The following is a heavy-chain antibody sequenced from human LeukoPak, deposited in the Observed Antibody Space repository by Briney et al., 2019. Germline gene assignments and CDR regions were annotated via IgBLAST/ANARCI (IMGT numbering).Heavy chain of an antibody. CDR1: GFSFSNYW. Sequence: GGSLRLSCAASGFSFSNYWMHWVRQAPGKGLVWVSRINSDGSSTTYADSMKGRFTISRDNAKNSLYLQMNSLRAEDTAVYYCAELGITMIGGVWGKGTTVTISS. V-gene: IGHV3-74*01. CDR2: INSDGSST. CDR3: AELGITMIGGV. J-gene: IGHJ6*03. D-gene: IGHD3-10*02.